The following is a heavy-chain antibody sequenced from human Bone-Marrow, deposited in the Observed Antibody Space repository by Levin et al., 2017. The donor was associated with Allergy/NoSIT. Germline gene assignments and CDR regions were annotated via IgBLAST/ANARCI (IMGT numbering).Heavy chain of an antibody. CDR1: GYTFTNYG. J-gene: IGHJ6*01. V-gene: IGHV1-18*01. CDR2: FAAYHLKT. Sequence: ASVKVSCKASGYTFTNYGISWVRQAPGQGLEWLGWFAAYHLKTTYSQTFQGRVTMTIDTSTNTAYMELGSLRSDDTAVYDCARLLEVRIRYTGLDGRGQGTTGTGS. CDR3: ARLLEVRIRYTGLDG. D-gene: IGHD1-1*01.